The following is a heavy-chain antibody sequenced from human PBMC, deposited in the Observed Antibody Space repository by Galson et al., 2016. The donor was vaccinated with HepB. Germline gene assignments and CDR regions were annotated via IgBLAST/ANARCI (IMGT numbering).Heavy chain of an antibody. CDR3: ARQDRAGLVNF. Sequence: SETLSLTCTVSGGSISSSFYYWAWIRQPSGEGLEWIGNIYYSGTTYYNPSLQSRVTISVDTSKNQFSLSLTFVTAADTAVYSCARQDRAGLVNFWGRGTMVAVSS. CDR1: GGSISSSFYY. V-gene: IGHV4-39*01. J-gene: IGHJ3*01. D-gene: IGHD3/OR15-3a*01. CDR2: IYYSGTT.